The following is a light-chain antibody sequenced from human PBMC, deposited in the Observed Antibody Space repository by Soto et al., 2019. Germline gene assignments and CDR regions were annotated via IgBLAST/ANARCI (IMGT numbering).Light chain of an antibody. CDR3: QKSTIVPA. V-gene: IGKV1-27*01. J-gene: IGKJ4*01. CDR2: AAS. CDR1: QGISNY. Sequence: DIQMTQSPYSLSASVGDRVTITCRASQGISNYLAWYQQIPGKVHKLLIYAASTLQSVVPSRFSGSGSETDLTLTSSSPRPEDVATYYWQKSTIVPAFGGGTKVEIK.